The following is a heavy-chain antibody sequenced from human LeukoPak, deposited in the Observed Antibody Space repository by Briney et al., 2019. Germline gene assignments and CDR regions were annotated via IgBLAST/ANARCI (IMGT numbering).Heavy chain of an antibody. Sequence: GGSLRLSCTASGFRFSDFWMHWVRQAPGKGLVWVSRIRGDGYDTNYADSVKGRFTISRDNAKNSLYLQMNSLRAEDTAVYYCARVGIGCSSTSCTWEGYYYYGMDVWGQGTTVTVSS. D-gene: IGHD2-2*01. V-gene: IGHV3-74*01. CDR2: IRGDGYDT. CDR1: GFRFSDFW. J-gene: IGHJ6*02. CDR3: ARVGIGCSSTSCTWEGYYYYGMDV.